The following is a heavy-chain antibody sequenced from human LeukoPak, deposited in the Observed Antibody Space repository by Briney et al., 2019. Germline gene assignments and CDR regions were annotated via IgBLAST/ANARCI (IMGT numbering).Heavy chain of an antibody. CDR1: GYSFTSYW. Sequence: GESLKISCKGSGYSFTSYWIGWVRQMPGKGLEWMGIIYPGDSDTRYRPSFQGQVTISADKSISTAYLQWSSLKASDTAMYYCARYVKRSWETNYFDYWGQGTLVTVSS. CDR3: ARYVKRSWETNYFDY. J-gene: IGHJ4*02. CDR2: IYPGDSDT. V-gene: IGHV5-51*01. D-gene: IGHD6-13*01.